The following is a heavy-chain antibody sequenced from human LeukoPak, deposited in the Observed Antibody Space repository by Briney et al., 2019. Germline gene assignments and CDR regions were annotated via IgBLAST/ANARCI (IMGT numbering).Heavy chain of an antibody. V-gene: IGHV3-53*01. Sequence: GGSLRLSCAASGFTVSTNYMSWVRQAPGKGLEWVSAIYSGGSTSYADSVKGRFTISRDSSKNTLYFQMNNLRAEDTAVYYCARVVRMAAGMNYYLDYWGQGTLVTV. CDR2: IYSGGST. D-gene: IGHD6-13*01. CDR1: GFTVSTNY. J-gene: IGHJ4*02. CDR3: ARVVRMAAGMNYYLDY.